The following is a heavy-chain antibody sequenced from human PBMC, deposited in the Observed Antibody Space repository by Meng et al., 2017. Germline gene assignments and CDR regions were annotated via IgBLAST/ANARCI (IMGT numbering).Heavy chain of an antibody. CDR1: GYTFTSYA. J-gene: IGHJ5*02. V-gene: IGHV1-3*01. CDR2: SNAGNGNT. Sequence: ASVKVSCKASGYTFTSYAMHWVRQAPGQRLEWMGWSNAGNGNTKYSQEFQGRVTITRDTSASTAYMELSSLRSEDTAVYYCARDRVVGATSWFDPWGQGTLVTVSS. CDR3: ARDRVVGATSWFDP. D-gene: IGHD1-26*01.